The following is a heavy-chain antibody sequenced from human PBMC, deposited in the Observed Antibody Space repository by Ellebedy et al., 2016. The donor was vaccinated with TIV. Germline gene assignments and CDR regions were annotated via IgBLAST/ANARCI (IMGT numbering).Heavy chain of an antibody. CDR2: VSYDGSNK. J-gene: IGHJ4*02. CDR3: ARDLKKRAAAGTELDY. Sequence: PGGSLRLSCAASGFTFNSYAIHWFRQAPGKGLEWVAVVSYDGSNKYYAASVKGRFTISRDNSKNTLYLQMNSLRAEDTAVYYCARDLKKRAAAGTELDYWGQGTLVTVSS. CDR1: GFTFNSYA. V-gene: IGHV3-30-3*01. D-gene: IGHD6-13*01.